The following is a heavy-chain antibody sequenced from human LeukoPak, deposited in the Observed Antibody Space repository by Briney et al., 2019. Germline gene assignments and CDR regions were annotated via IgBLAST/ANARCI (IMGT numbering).Heavy chain of an antibody. Sequence: GGSLRLSCAASGFSFSDAWMNWVRQAPGKGLEWVGRIMPKTNGGTTDYAAPVKGRFTVSRDDSSYTVYLQMNSLKIEDAAVYYCTTDFYDSSGLRYWGQGTLVAVSS. CDR3: TTDFYDSSGLRY. J-gene: IGHJ1*01. CDR1: GFSFSDAW. CDR2: IMPKTNGGTT. V-gene: IGHV3-15*07. D-gene: IGHD3-22*01.